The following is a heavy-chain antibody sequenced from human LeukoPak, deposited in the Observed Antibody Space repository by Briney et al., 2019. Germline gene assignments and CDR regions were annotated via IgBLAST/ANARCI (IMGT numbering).Heavy chain of an antibody. CDR3: ARARVTYGPYYYYYYMDV. J-gene: IGHJ6*03. CDR1: GGFLSDYY. Sequence: SETLSLTCTVSGGFLSDYYWSWIRQPPGKGLEWIGYIYYSGSTNYNPSLKSRVTISVDTSKNQFSLKLSSVTAADTAVYYCARARVTYGPYYYYYYMDVWGKGTTVTVSS. D-gene: IGHD3-16*01. CDR2: IYYSGST. V-gene: IGHV4-59*01.